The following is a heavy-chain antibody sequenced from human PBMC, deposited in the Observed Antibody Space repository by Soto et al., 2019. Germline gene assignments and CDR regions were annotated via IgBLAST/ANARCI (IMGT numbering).Heavy chain of an antibody. CDR2: INPNSGGT. Sequence: ASVKVSCKASGYTFTGYYMHWVRQAPGQGLEWMGWINPNSGGTNYAQKFQGWVTMTRDTSISTAYMELSRLRSDDTAVYYCARDLGSGYDYYFDYWGQGTLVTVSS. CDR1: GYTFTGYY. CDR3: ARDLGSGYDYYFDY. V-gene: IGHV1-2*04. J-gene: IGHJ4*02. D-gene: IGHD5-12*01.